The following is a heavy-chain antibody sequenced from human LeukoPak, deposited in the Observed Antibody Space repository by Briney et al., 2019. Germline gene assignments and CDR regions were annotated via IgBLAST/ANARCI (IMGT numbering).Heavy chain of an antibody. Sequence: SETLSLTCTVSGGSISSYYWRWIRQPPGKGLEWIGYIYYSGSTKYKPSLKSRVTISVDTSKLHFSLRLSSVTAADTAVYYCASEEVGSYWYFDLWGRGTLVTVSS. V-gene: IGHV4-59*01. CDR2: IYYSGST. CDR1: GGSISSYY. J-gene: IGHJ2*01. CDR3: ASEEVGSYWYFDL. D-gene: IGHD1-26*01.